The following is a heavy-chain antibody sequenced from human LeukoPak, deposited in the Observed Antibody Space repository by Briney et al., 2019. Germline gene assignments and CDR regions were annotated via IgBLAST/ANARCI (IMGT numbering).Heavy chain of an antibody. CDR3: ARGGELYSSGGHFND. Sequence: PSETLSLTCTVSGGSISSGGYYWSWIRQHPGKGLEWIGYIYYSGSTYYNPSLKSRVTISVDRSKNQFYMKLSCVTAAHTAVYCFARGGELYSSGGHFNDGGQGTLVTVSS. J-gene: IGHJ4*02. CDR2: IYYSGST. V-gene: IGHV4-31*03. D-gene: IGHD6-19*01. CDR1: GGSISSGGYY.